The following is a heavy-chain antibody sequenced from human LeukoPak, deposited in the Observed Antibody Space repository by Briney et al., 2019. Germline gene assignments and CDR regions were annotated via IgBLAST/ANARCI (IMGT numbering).Heavy chain of an antibody. CDR3: AKDTAMALYYYYGMDV. CDR1: GFTVSSNY. CDR2: IYSGGLT. J-gene: IGHJ6*02. D-gene: IGHD5-18*01. Sequence: GGSLRLSCSASGFTVSSNYMSWVCQAPGKGLEWVSLIYSGGLTYYADSVKGRFTISRDNSKNTLYLQMNSLRAEDTAVYYCAKDTAMALYYYYGMDVWGQGTTVTVSS. V-gene: IGHV3-53*05.